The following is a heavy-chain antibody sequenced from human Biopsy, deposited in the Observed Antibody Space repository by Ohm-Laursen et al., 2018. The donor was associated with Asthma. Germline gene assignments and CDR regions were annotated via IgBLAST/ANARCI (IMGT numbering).Heavy chain of an antibody. CDR1: GFTFSSYA. CDR3: ARGDSSGWSHYYFDY. J-gene: IGHJ4*02. CDR2: IYSGGTS. V-gene: IGHV3-23*03. Sequence: SLRLSCAAFGFTFSSYAMSWVRQAPGKGLEWVSVIYSGGTSHTADSVRGRFTISRDFSKNTLHLQMRSLRVEDTAVYYCARGDSSGWSHYYFDYWGQGTLVTVSS. D-gene: IGHD6-19*01.